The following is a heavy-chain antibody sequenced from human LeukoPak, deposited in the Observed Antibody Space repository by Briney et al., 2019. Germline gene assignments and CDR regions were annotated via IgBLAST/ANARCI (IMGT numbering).Heavy chain of an antibody. CDR2: IYTSGST. CDR3: ARVSCAAMVSCWFDP. V-gene: IGHV4-61*09. CDR1: GGSISSGSYY. Sequence: PSETLSLTCTVSGGSISSGSYYWSWIRQPAGKGLEWIGHIYTSGSTNYNPSLKSRVTISVDTSKNQFSLKLSSVTAADTAVYYCARVSCAAMVSCWFDPWGQGTLVTVSS. D-gene: IGHD5-18*01. J-gene: IGHJ5*02.